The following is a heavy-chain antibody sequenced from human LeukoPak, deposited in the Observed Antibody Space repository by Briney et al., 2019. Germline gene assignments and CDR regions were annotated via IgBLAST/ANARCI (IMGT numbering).Heavy chain of an antibody. CDR3: ARARRGGDFWSGYYFLDY. CDR2: IYTSGST. V-gene: IGHV4-61*02. J-gene: IGHJ4*02. D-gene: IGHD3-3*01. Sequence: SETLSLTCTVSGGSISSGSYYWSWIRKPAGKGLEWIGRIYTSGSTNYNPSLKSRVTISVDTSKNQFSLKLSSVTAADTAVYYCARARRGGDFWSGYYFLDYWGQGTLVTVSS. CDR1: GGSISSGSYY.